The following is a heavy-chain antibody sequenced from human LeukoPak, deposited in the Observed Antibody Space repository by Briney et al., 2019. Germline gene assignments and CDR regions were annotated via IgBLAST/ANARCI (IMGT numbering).Heavy chain of an antibody. CDR2: INHSGST. D-gene: IGHD2-2*01. V-gene: IGHV4-34*01. CDR3: ARVRYCSSTSCNDFDY. Sequence: PSETLSLTCAVYGGSLSGYYWSWIRQPPGKGLEWIGEINHSGSTNYNPSLKSRVTISVDTSKNQFSLKLSSVTAADTAVYYCARVRYCSSTSCNDFDYWSQGTLVTVSS. CDR1: GGSLSGYY. J-gene: IGHJ4*02.